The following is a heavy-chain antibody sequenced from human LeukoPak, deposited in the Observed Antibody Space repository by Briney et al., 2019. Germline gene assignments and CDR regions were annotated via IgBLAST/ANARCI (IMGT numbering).Heavy chain of an antibody. V-gene: IGHV4-4*07. Sequence: SETMSLTCTVSGGSISIYYWSWIRQPAGKGLEWIGHIYTSGSTNYNPSLKSRVTMSIDTSKNQFSLTLSSVTAADTAVYYCARGPTTVTRAFDYWGQGSLVTVSS. J-gene: IGHJ4*02. CDR1: GGSISIYY. D-gene: IGHD4-17*01. CDR3: ARGPTTVTRAFDY. CDR2: IYTSGST.